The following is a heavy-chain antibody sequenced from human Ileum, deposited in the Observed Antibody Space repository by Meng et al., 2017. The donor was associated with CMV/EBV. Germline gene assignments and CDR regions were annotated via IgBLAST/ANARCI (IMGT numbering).Heavy chain of an antibody. J-gene: IGHJ4*02. CDR2: IYYPANT. V-gene: IGHV4-39*07. Sequence: SETLSLTCTVSGDSISSNTFYWGWIRQPPGKGLEWIGNIYYPANTYYNTSLQSRVTISVDKSKNQFSLKLRSVTAADTAVYYCAKASTYGSNPTVYWGQGTLVTVSS. CDR1: GDSISSNTFY. D-gene: IGHD4-23*01. CDR3: AKASTYGSNPTVY.